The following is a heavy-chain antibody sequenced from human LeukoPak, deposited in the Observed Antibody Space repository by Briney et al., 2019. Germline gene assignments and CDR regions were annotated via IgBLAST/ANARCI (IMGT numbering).Heavy chain of an antibody. CDR1: GGSFSGYY. D-gene: IGHD3-22*01. J-gene: IGHJ5*02. V-gene: IGHV4-34*01. CDR3: ARGPGHYDSSGS. CDR2: INHSGST. Sequence: SETLSLTCAVYGGSFSGYYWSWIRQPPGKGLEWIGEINHSGSTNYNPSLKSRVTISVDTSKNQFSLKLSSVTAADTAVYYCARGPGHYDSSGSWGQGTLVTVSS.